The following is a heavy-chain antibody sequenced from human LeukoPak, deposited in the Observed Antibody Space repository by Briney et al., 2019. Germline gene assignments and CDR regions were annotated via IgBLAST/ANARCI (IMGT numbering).Heavy chain of an antibody. Sequence: SETLSLTCTVSGASISSYYWSWIRQPPGKGLEWIGYIYYSGNTNYNPSLKSRITISIDTSKNQFSLTLTSLTAADTAVYYCARVGYNYGHDYWGQGTLVTVSS. CDR2: IYYSGNT. V-gene: IGHV4-59*01. D-gene: IGHD5-18*01. CDR3: ARVGYNYGHDY. J-gene: IGHJ4*02. CDR1: GASISSYY.